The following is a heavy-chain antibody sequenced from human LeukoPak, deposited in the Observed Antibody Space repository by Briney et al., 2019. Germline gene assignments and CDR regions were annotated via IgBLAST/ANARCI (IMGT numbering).Heavy chain of an antibody. J-gene: IGHJ6*02. V-gene: IGHV3-9*01. CDR2: ISWNSGSI. CDR1: GFTFDDYA. D-gene: IGHD6-13*01. Sequence: QSGGSLRLSCAASGFTFDDYAMHWVRQAPGKGLEWVSGISWNSGSIGYADSVKGRFTISGDNAKNSLYLQMNSLRAEDTALYYCAKELTAAAGYYYGMDVWGQGTTVTVSS. CDR3: AKELTAAAGYYYGMDV.